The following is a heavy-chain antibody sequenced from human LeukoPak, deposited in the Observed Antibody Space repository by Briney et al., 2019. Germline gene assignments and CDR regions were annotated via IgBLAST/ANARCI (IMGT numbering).Heavy chain of an antibody. V-gene: IGHV4-39*01. J-gene: IGHJ5*02. CDR3: ARQTRRVGGNSALGWLDP. CDR2: IYYTGST. CDR1: DGSISSSSYF. D-gene: IGHD2/OR15-2a*01. Sequence: SETLSLTCTVSDGSISSSSYFWRWTRHPPGKGREGIGTIYYTGSTYYTPSLKSRVTISIDTSNNQFSLILSSVTAADTAVYYCARQTRRVGGNSALGWLDPWGQGTLVTVSS.